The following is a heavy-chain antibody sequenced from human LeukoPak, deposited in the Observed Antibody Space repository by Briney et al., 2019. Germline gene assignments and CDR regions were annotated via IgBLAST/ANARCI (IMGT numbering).Heavy chain of an antibody. V-gene: IGHV3-30*18. CDR3: AKAAHSSGWYHFDY. J-gene: IGHJ4*02. Sequence: PGGSLRLSCAASGFTFSSYGMHWVRQAPGKGLEWAAVISYDGSNKYYADSVKGRFTISRDNSKNTLYLQMNSLRAEDTAVYYCAKAAHSSGWYHFDYWGQGTLVTVSS. CDR2: ISYDGSNK. D-gene: IGHD6-19*01. CDR1: GFTFSSYG.